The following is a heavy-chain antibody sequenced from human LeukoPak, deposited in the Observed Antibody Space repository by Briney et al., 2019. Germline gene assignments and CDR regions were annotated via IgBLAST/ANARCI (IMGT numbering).Heavy chain of an antibody. V-gene: IGHV1-69*06. D-gene: IGHD3-22*01. CDR1: GGTFSSYA. CDR3: ARDYYDSSGYFHSAYYYYMDV. J-gene: IGHJ6*03. Sequence: SVKVSCKASGGTFSSYAISWVRQAPGQGLEWMGGIIPIFGTANYAQKFQGRVTITADKSTSTAYMELSSLRSEDTAVYYCARDYYDSSGYFHSAYYYYMDVWGKGTTVTVSS. CDR2: IIPIFGTA.